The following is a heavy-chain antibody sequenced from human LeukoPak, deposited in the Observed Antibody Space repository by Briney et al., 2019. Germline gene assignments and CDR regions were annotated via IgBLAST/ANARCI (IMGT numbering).Heavy chain of an antibody. V-gene: IGHV3-53*01. CDR2: IYSGGKT. J-gene: IGHJ4*02. CDR1: GFTVSSNY. Sequence: GGSLRLSCAASGFTVSSNYMSWVRQAPGKGLEWVSLIYSGGKTYYADSVQGRFSISRDNSKNTVYLQMNSLRAEDTGVYYCARGRRYFEYWGQGTPVTVSS. CDR3: ARGRRYFEY.